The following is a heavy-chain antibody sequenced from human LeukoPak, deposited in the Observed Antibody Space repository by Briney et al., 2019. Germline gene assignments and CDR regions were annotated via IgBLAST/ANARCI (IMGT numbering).Heavy chain of an antibody. J-gene: IGHJ4*02. CDR3: ARVTYGSGTYGAFDY. V-gene: IGHV3-9*01. CDR2: ISWNSGSI. CDR1: GFTFHDYA. D-gene: IGHD3-10*01. Sequence: GGSLRLSCAASGFTFHDYAMHWVRQAPGKGLEWVSGISWNSGSIVYADSVKGRFTISRDNAKNSLYLQMNSLRAEDTAVYYCARVTYGSGTYGAFDYWGQGTLVTVSS.